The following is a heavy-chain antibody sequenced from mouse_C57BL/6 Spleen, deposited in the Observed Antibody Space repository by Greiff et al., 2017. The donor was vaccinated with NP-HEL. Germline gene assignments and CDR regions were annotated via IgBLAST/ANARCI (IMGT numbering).Heavy chain of an antibody. D-gene: IGHD2-3*01. CDR2: IYPGDGDT. Sequence: QVQLQQSGAELVKPGASVKISCKASGYAFSSYWMNWVKQRPGKGLEWIGQIYPGDGDTNYNGKFKGKATLTADKSSSTAYMQLSSLTSEDSAVYFCARRIYDGYYVGFDYWGQGTTLTVSS. CDR3: ARRIYDGYYVGFDY. J-gene: IGHJ2*01. CDR1: GYAFSSYW. V-gene: IGHV1-80*01.